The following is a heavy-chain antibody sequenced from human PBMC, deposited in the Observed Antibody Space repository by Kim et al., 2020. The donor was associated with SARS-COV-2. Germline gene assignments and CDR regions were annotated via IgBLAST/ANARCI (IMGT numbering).Heavy chain of an antibody. CDR3: ARDHGALEGLGGQYDALDV. Sequence: GGSLRLSCEASGFTLDNFEMNWVRQAPGKGLEWVAYISISGNTKYYGDSVKGRFTISRNGARDLLYLQIDSLRVEDTGLYYCARDHGALEGLGGQYDALDVWGRGTMVTVSS. D-gene: IGHD3-3*01. CDR2: ISISGNTK. CDR1: GFTLDNFE. J-gene: IGHJ3*01. V-gene: IGHV3-48*03.